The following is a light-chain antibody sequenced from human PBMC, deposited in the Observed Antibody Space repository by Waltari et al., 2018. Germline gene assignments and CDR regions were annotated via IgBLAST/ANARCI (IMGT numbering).Light chain of an antibody. CDR3: NSYTSSITRV. V-gene: IGLV2-14*01. CDR2: EVS. CDR1: SSDVGGYNY. Sequence: QSALTQPASVSGSPGQSITISCTGTSSDVGGYNYVSWYQHHPGKAPKLMIYEVSNRPSGVSNRFSGSQSGNTASLTISGLQPDDEADCYCNSYTSSITRVFGTGTKVTVL. J-gene: IGLJ1*01.